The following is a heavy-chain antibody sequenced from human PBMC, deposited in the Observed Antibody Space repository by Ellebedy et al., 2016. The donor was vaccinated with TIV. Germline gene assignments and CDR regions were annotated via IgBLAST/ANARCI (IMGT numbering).Heavy chain of an antibody. CDR3: ARAPSGSYYKYYYYGMDV. CDR1: GFTFSSYD. J-gene: IGHJ6*02. D-gene: IGHD1-26*01. CDR2: IGTAGDT. Sequence: GESLKISXAASGFTFSSYDMHWVRQATGKGLEWVSAIGTAGDTYYPGSVKGRFTISRENAKNSLYLQMNSLRAGDTAVYYCARAPSGSYYKYYYYGMDVWGQGTTVTVSS. V-gene: IGHV3-13*04.